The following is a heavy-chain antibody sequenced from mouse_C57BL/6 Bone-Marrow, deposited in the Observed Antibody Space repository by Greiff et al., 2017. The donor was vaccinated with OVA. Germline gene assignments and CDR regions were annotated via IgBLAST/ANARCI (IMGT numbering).Heavy chain of an antibody. V-gene: IGHV5-4*01. CDR1: GFTFSSYA. J-gene: IGHJ4*01. D-gene: IGHD1-1*01. Sequence: EVQLVESGGGLVKPGGSLKLSCAASGFTFSSYAMSWVRQTPEKRLEWVATISDGGSYTYYPDNVKGRFTISRDNAKNNLYLQMSHLKSEDTAMYYCASRIYYYGRYAMDYWGQGTSVTVSS. CDR3: ASRIYYYGRYAMDY. CDR2: ISDGGSYT.